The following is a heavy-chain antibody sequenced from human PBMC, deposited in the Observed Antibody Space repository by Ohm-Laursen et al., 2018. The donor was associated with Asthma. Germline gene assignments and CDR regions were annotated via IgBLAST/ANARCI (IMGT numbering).Heavy chain of an antibody. CDR1: GGSLSEYY. CDR2: INHIGST. V-gene: IGHV4-34*01. J-gene: IGHJ2*01. CDR3: AKGPDDYGDYLDWYFDV. Sequence: SDTLSLTCAVFGGSLSEYYWTWIRQSPGEGLEWIGEINHIGSTNYNPSLKTRVTISVDTSKNQFSLRLSSVTAADTAVYYCAKGPDDYGDYLDWYFDVWGRGTLVTVSS. D-gene: IGHD4-17*01.